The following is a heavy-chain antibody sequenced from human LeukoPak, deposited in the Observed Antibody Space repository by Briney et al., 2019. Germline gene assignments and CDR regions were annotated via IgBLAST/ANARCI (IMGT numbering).Heavy chain of an antibody. Sequence: GGSLRLSCAGSGFTFSNYWMSWVRQAPGKGPEWVANIKQDEREIHYLDSVKGRFTIPRDNAKSSLYLQMNSLKVEDTAVYYCTRDEAAAANWGQGTLVTVSS. D-gene: IGHD6-13*01. J-gene: IGHJ4*02. CDR1: GFTFSNYW. CDR3: TRDEAAAAN. V-gene: IGHV3-7*01. CDR2: IKQDEREI.